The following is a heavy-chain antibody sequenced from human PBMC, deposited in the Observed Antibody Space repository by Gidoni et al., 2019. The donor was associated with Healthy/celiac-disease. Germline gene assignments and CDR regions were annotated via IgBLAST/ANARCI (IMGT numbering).Heavy chain of an antibody. V-gene: IGHV4-38-2*02. Sequence: QVQLQESGPGLVKPSETLSLTCTVSGYSISSGYYWGWIRQPPGKGLEWIGSIYHSGSTYYNPSLKSRVTISVDTSKNQFSLKLSSVTAADTAVYYCAGRDGSGWITYDAFDIWGQGTMVTVSS. CDR3: AGRDGSGWITYDAFDI. J-gene: IGHJ3*02. CDR1: GYSISSGYY. CDR2: IYHSGST. D-gene: IGHD6-19*01.